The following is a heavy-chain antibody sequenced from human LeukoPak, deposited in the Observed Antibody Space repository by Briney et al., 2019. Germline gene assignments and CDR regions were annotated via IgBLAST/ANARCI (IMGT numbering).Heavy chain of an antibody. CDR3: ARAEWELGGGLFDY. V-gene: IGHV4-59*01. CDR2: IYYSGST. J-gene: IGHJ4*02. D-gene: IGHD1-26*01. Sequence: SETLSLTCTVSGGSISSYYWSWIRQPPGKGLEWIGYIYYSGSTNYNPSLESRVTISVDTSKNQFSLKLSSVTAADTAVYYCARAEWELGGGLFDYWGQGTLVTVSS. CDR1: GGSISSYY.